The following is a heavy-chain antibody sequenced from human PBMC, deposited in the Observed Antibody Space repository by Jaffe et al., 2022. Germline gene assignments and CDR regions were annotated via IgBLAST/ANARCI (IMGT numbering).Heavy chain of an antibody. Sequence: QVTLRESGPALVKPTQTLTLTCTFSGFSLSTSGMCVSWVRQPPGKALEWLALIDWDDDKYYSTSLKTRLTISKDTSKNQVVLTMTNMDPVDTATYYCARSPTHYALSGYYYYMDVWGKGTTVTVSS. D-gene: IGHD3-16*01. V-gene: IGHV2-70*20. CDR2: IDWDDDK. CDR1: GFSLSTSGMC. CDR3: ARSPTHYALSGYYYYMDV. J-gene: IGHJ6*03.